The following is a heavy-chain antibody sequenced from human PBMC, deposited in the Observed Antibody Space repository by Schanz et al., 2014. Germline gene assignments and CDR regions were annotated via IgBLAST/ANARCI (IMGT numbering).Heavy chain of an antibody. D-gene: IGHD6-6*01. CDR3: ASLRVEYSSSFGAFDI. Sequence: EVQLVDSGGGLVQPGGSLRLSCAASGFTFSSYSMNWVRQAPGKGLEWVSYISSSSSTIYYADSVKGRFTISRDNAKNSLYLQMNSLRDEDTDVYYCASLRVEYSSSFGAFDIWGQGTMVTVSS. J-gene: IGHJ3*02. V-gene: IGHV3-48*02. CDR1: GFTFSSYS. CDR2: ISSSSSTI.